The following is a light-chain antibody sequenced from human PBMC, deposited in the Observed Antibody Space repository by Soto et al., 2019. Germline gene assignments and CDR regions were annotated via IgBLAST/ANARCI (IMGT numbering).Light chain of an antibody. CDR3: QQYSTYSWT. V-gene: IGKV1-5*01. J-gene: IGKJ1*01. Sequence: CSLSSSLVGGVTITCRASQGIRKNVGWYQQKPGKAPKLVIYDGSTLESGVPSRFSVSGSGTEFTLTITSLQPDDFATYYCQQYSTYSWTFGQGTKVDI. CDR2: DGS. CDR1: QGIRKN.